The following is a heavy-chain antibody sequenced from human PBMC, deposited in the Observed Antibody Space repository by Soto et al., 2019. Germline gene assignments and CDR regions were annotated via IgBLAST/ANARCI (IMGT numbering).Heavy chain of an antibody. D-gene: IGHD6-19*01. CDR2: FYSSGSI. J-gene: IGHJ5*02. CDR3: ARMYSSGSGWFHP. CDR1: GGSISSGGDH. Sequence: SETLSLTCTVSGGSISSGGDHGSWIRHHPGKGLEWIGSFYSSGSIIYNPSLRSRVSISGDTSSNQFSMSLTSVTAADTARYYCARMYSSGSGWFHPWGQGTLVTVSS. V-gene: IGHV4-31*03.